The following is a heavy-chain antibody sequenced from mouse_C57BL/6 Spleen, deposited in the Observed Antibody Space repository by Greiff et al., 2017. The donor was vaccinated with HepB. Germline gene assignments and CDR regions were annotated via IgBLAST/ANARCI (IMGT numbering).Heavy chain of an antibody. Sequence: QVQLKESGAELVKPGASVKMSCKASGYTFTSYWITWVKQRPGQGLEWIGDIYPGSGSTNYNEKFKSKATLTVDTSSSTAYMQLSSLTSEDSAVYYCASYGSSYGFDYWGQGTTLTVSS. V-gene: IGHV1-55*01. CDR1: GYTFTSYW. CDR3: ASYGSSYGFDY. CDR2: IYPGSGST. D-gene: IGHD1-1*01. J-gene: IGHJ2*01.